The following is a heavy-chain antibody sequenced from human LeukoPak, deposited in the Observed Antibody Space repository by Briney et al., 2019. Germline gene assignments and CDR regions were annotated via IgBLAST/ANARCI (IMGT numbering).Heavy chain of an antibody. CDR1: GYTFTSYA. D-gene: IGHD2-15*01. CDR2: ISTNTGNP. J-gene: IGHJ6*03. V-gene: IGHV7-4-1*02. Sequence: ASVKISCKASGYTFTSYAMNWVRQAPGQGLEWMGWISTNTGNPTYAQGFTGRFVFSLDTSVSTAYLQISSLKAEDTAVYYCARLRGVAATVHYYYYMDVWGKGNPGHRLL. CDR3: ARLRGVAATVHYYYYMDV.